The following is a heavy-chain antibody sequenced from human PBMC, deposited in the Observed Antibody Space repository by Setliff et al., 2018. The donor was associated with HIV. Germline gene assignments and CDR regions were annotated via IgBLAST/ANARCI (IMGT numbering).Heavy chain of an antibody. CDR1: GGSLSTSSFY. V-gene: IGHV4-39*01. CDR3: ARHRSYGDYDPNWFDP. J-gene: IGHJ5*02. D-gene: IGHD4-17*01. Sequence: PSETLSLTCTVSGGSLSTSSFYWGWIRQPPGKRLEWIGSIFFSGSTYYNPSLKSRVTISVDTSKNQFSVKLSSVTAADTAIYYCARHRSYGDYDPNWFDPWGRGTRVTVSS. CDR2: IFFSGST.